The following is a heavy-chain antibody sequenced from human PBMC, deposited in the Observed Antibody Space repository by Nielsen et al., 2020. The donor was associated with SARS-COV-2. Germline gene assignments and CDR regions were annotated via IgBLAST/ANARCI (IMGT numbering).Heavy chain of an antibody. J-gene: IGHJ4*02. D-gene: IGHD6-13*01. CDR1: GFTFSSYS. V-gene: IGHV3-21*01. CDR2: ISSSSSYI. CDR3: AREGVAAAGCFDY. Sequence: GESLKISCAASGFTFSSYSMNWVRQAPGKGLEWVSSISSSSSYIYYADSVKGRFTISRDNAKNSLYLQMNSLRAEDTAVYYCAREGVAAAGCFDYWGQGTLVTVSS.